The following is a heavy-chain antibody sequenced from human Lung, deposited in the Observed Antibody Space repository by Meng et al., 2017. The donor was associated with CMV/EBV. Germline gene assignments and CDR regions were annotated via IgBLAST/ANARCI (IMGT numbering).Heavy chain of an antibody. J-gene: IGHJ6*02. Sequence: GESXKISCAASGFTFNSFWMSWVRQAPGKGLEWVASIHQDGSESFYVESVRGRFTISRDNAKHSLYVQMSSLRAEDTAVYYCARDLGGYSHGKNSGYHQYGMDVWGQGTTVTVSS. D-gene: IGHD5-18*01. V-gene: IGHV3-7*01. CDR3: ARDLGGYSHGKNSGYHQYGMDV. CDR2: IHQDGSES. CDR1: GFTFNSFW.